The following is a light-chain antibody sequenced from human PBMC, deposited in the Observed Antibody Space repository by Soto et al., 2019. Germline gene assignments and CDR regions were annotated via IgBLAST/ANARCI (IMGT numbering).Light chain of an antibody. J-gene: IGKJ1*01. CDR2: GAS. V-gene: IGKV1-39*01. CDR1: QSISSY. CDR3: QQSYSTPWT. Sequence: DIQMTQSPSSLSASVGDRVTITCRASQSISSYLNWYQQKPGKAPKLLIYGASSLQSGVPSRFTGSGSGTDFTLAISSLQPEDFAIYHCQQSYSTPWTFGQGTKVEIK.